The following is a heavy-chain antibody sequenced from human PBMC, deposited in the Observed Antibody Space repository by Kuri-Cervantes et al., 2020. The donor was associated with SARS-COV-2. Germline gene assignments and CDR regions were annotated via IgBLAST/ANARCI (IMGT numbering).Heavy chain of an antibody. V-gene: IGHV3-11*06. CDR1: GFTFSDYY. CDR3: ARVQISSGSYSVVYFDY. D-gene: IGHD1-26*01. CDR2: ISSSSSYT. J-gene: IGHJ4*02. Sequence: GSLRLTCAASGFTFSDYYMSWIRQAPGKGLEWVSYISSSSSYTNYADSVKGRFTISRDNAKNSLYLQMNSLRAEDTAVYDCARVQISSGSYSVVYFDYWGQGTLVTVSS.